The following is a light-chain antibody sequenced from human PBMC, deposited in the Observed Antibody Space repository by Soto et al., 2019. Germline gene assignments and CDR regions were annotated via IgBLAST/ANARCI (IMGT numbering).Light chain of an antibody. J-gene: IGKJ1*01. CDR2: AAS. CDR1: QSIRTD. V-gene: IGKV1-39*01. CDR3: QQTYSNPRT. Sequence: DIQMTQSPSSLSASVVDRVTITCRASQSIRTDSNWYQQKPGKAQKFLSYAASTLQSGVPSRFSGSGSGTDFTLTISSLQLEDFATYFYQQTYSNPRTFGQGTKVEIK.